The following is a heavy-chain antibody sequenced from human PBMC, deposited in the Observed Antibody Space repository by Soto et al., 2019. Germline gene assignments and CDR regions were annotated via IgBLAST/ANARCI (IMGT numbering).Heavy chain of an antibody. Sequence: QVQLVESGGGVVQPGRSLRLSCAASGFTFSSYGMHWVRQAPGKGLEWVAVIWYDGSNKYYADSVKGRFTISRDNSKNKLYLQMNSLRAEDTAVYYCARSEAVEGLPSDYYGMDVWGQGTTVTVSS. V-gene: IGHV3-33*01. CDR1: GFTFSSYG. CDR3: ARSEAVEGLPSDYYGMDV. J-gene: IGHJ6*02. D-gene: IGHD2-15*01. CDR2: IWYDGSNK.